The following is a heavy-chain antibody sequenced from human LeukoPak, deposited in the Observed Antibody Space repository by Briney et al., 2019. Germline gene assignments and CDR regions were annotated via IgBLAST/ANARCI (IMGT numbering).Heavy chain of an antibody. CDR2: IYYSGST. CDR1: GGSISSSRYY. V-gene: IGHV4-39*07. Sequence: SETLSLTCTVSGGSISSSRYYWGWIRQPPGKGLEWIGSIYYSGSTDYNPSLKSRVTISVDTSKNQFSLKLSSVTAADTAVYYCARDIGGYGSGSYYNGYDYWGQGTLVTVSS. CDR3: ARDIGGYGSGSYYNGYDY. D-gene: IGHD3-10*01. J-gene: IGHJ4*02.